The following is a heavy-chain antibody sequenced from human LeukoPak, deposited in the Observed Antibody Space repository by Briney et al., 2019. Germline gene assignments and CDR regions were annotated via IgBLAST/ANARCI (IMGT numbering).Heavy chain of an antibody. V-gene: IGHV3-53*01. J-gene: IGHJ6*04. CDR3: AELGITMIGGV. CDR2: TYSGGST. D-gene: IGHD3-10*02. CDR1: GFTVSSNY. Sequence: GGSLRLSCAASGFTVSSNYMSWVRQAPGKGLEWVSVTYSGGSTYYADSVKGRFTISRDNAKNSLYLQMNSLRAEDMAVYYCAELGITMIGGVWGKGTTVTISS.